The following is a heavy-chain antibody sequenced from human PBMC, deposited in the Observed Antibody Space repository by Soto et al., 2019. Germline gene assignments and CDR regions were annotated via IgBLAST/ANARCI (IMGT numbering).Heavy chain of an antibody. CDR1: GYTFTSYG. CDR3: AIEILSPDFYFHGMDV. J-gene: IGHJ6*02. Sequence: QGQLVQSGAEVKKPGASVKVSCKASGYTFTSYGISWVRQAPGQGLEWMGWISAKKGNTKYAQKFQGRVTMTTDTPTSTAYMELRSLRSDDTAVYYCAIEILSPDFYFHGMDVWGQGTTVTVSS. CDR2: ISAKKGNT. V-gene: IGHV1-18*04. D-gene: IGHD2-15*01.